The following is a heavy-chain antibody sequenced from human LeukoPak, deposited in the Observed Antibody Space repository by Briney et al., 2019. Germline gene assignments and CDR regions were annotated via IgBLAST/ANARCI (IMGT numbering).Heavy chain of an antibody. J-gene: IGHJ6*03. Sequence: GRSLRLSCAASGFTFSSYAMHWVRQAPGKGLEWVAVISYDGSNKYYADSVRGRFTISRDNAENSVYLQMSSLTAEDTGLYYCARDATTAVGWVYMDVWGKGTTVTISS. D-gene: IGHD6-13*01. CDR3: ARDATTAVGWVYMDV. CDR1: GFTFSSYA. CDR2: ISYDGSNK. V-gene: IGHV3-30*04.